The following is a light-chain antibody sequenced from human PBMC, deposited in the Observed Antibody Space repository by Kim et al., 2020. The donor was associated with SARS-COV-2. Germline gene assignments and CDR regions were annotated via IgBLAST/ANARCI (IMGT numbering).Light chain of an antibody. CDR2: RNN. J-gene: IGLJ2*01. V-gene: IGLV1-47*01. Sequence: QPVLTQPPSASGTPGQRVTISCSGSSSNIGSNYVYWYQQLPGTAPKLLIYRNNQRPSGVPDRFSGSKSGTSASLAISGLRSEDEADYYCVAWDDSLSGVVFGGGTQLTVL. CDR3: VAWDDSLSGVV. CDR1: SSNIGSNY.